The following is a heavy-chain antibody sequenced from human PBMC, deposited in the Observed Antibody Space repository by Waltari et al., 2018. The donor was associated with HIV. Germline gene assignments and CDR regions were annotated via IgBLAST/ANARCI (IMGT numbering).Heavy chain of an antibody. V-gene: IGHV3-48*04. Sequence: EMQLVESGGGLAPPGGSLRLFCAASGFTFIGYSLNWIRQAPEKGLEWVAYFSSSRNIIYYADSVKGRFTISRDNAKNSLYLQMDSLGAEDTAVYYCAREGGYDSSGYLRGFDLWGRGTLVTV. CDR2: FSSSRNII. CDR1: GFTFIGYS. D-gene: IGHD3-22*01. J-gene: IGHJ2*01. CDR3: AREGGYDSSGYLRGFDL.